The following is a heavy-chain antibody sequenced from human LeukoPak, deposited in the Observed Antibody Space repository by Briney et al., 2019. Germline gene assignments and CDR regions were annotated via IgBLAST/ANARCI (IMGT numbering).Heavy chain of an antibody. CDR3: ARDNLNYFAFDY. D-gene: IGHD1-14*01. CDR2: IKQDGSDN. J-gene: IGHJ4*02. CDR1: GFTFSGYW. Sequence: PGGSLRLSCSASGFTFSGYWMTWVRQAPGKGLEWVANIKQDGSDNYYVDSVKGRFTISRDNAKNSLYLQMNSLRAEGTGVYYCARDNLNYFAFDYWGQGTLVTVSS. V-gene: IGHV3-7*01.